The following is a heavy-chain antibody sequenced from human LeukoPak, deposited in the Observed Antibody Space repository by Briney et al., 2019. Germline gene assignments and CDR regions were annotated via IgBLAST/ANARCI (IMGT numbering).Heavy chain of an antibody. J-gene: IGHJ5*02. Sequence: SETLSLTCTVSGGSISSYYWSWIRQPPRKGLEWIGYIYSSGTTNYNPSLKSRVTISVDPSKNQFSLKLSSVTAADTAVYYCAREGRARGYSLDPWGQGTLVTVSS. V-gene: IGHV4-59*01. D-gene: IGHD5-18*01. CDR3: AREGRARGYSLDP. CDR2: IYSSGTT. CDR1: GGSISSYY.